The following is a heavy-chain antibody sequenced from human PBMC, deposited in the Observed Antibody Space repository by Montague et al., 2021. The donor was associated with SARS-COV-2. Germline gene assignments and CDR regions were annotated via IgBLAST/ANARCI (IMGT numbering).Heavy chain of an antibody. CDR1: GGSTASHY. J-gene: IGHJ3*01. V-gene: IGHV4-59*08. Sequence: SETLSLTCTVSGGSTASHYWNWILQSPGKRPEWIGYVYYNGDTKYNPSLQSRVTISIDTSENQFSLRLNSVTAADTAVYFCARGWAFDPRGQGRLVTVSS. CDR3: ARGWAFDP. CDR2: VYYNGDT. D-gene: IGHD6-19*01.